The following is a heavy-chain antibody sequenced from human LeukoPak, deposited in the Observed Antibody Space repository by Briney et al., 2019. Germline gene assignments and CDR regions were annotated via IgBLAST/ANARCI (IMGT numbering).Heavy chain of an antibody. CDR2: IYYSGST. CDR1: GCTFSSYY. D-gene: IGHD4-17*01. Sequence: SETLTLTCTVSGCTFSSYYWSWIRQPPGQGLEWIGYIYYSGSTNYNPSHKSRVTISVDTSKNQFSLKLSSVTAAETAVYYCAREDGDYLGISAFDIWGQGTMVTVSS. CDR3: AREDGDYLGISAFDI. J-gene: IGHJ3*02. V-gene: IGHV4-59*01.